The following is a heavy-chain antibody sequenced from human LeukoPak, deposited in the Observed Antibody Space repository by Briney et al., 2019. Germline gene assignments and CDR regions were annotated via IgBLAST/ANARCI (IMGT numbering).Heavy chain of an antibody. CDR1: GGSFSGYY. Sequence: SSETLSLTCAVYGGSFSGYYWSWIRQPPGKGLEWIGEINHSGSTNYNPSLKSRVTISVDTSKNQFSLKMSSVTAADTAFYFCVNSGSNYEAVSWGQGTLVTVSS. D-gene: IGHD5-18*01. CDR2: INHSGST. V-gene: IGHV4-34*01. CDR3: VNSGSNYEAVS. J-gene: IGHJ5*02.